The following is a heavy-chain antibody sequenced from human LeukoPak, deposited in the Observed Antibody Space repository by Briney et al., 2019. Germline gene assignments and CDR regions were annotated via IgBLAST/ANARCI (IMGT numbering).Heavy chain of an antibody. CDR3: ARDGRGRRRDGYNFYWYFDL. CDR1: GFTVSSNY. V-gene: IGHV3-53*01. J-gene: IGHJ2*01. Sequence: GGSLRLSCAASGFTVSSNYMSWVRQAPGKGLEWVSVIYSGGSTYYADPVKGRFTISRDNSKNTLYLQMNSLRAEDTAVYYCARDGRGRRRDGYNFYWYFDLWGRGTLVTVSS. CDR2: IYSGGST. D-gene: IGHD5-24*01.